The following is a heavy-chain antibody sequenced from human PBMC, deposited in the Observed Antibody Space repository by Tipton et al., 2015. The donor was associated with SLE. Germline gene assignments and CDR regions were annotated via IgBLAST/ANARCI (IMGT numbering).Heavy chain of an antibody. CDR1: GGSISSRNW. V-gene: IGHV4-4*02. CDR3: AKDYNYGYPYYH. Sequence: TLSLTCAVYGGSISSRNWWSWIRQPPEKGLEWIGEIDHRGNTNYNPSNESRVTISIDKSRNQFSLKLNSVTAADTAVYYCAKDYNYGYPYYHRGQGTLVIVSS. CDR2: IDHRGNT. J-gene: IGHJ4*02. D-gene: IGHD5-18*01.